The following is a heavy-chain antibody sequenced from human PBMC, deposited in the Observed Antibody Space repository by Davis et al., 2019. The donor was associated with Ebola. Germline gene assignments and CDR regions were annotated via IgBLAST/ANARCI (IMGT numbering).Heavy chain of an antibody. CDR3: GPTGRLTYGLDV. J-gene: IGHJ6*02. CDR1: GFTFNTYP. D-gene: IGHD1-26*01. CDR2: IGVNDVET. Sequence: GESLKISCAASGFTFNTYPMTWVRQTPGKGLEWISTIGVNDVETFYADSVKGRFTISRDSSQNTVYLQMNSLRPEDTAVYFCGPTGRLTYGLDVWGQGTTVTVSS. V-gene: IGHV3-23*01.